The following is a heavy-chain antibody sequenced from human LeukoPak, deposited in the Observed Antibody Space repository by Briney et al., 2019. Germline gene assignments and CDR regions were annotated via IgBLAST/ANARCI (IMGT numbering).Heavy chain of an antibody. CDR1: GYSISSGYY. D-gene: IGHD3-10*01. CDR2: IYHSGST. CDR3: ARGSTMVRGILDY. V-gene: IGHV4-38-2*01. J-gene: IGHJ4*02. Sequence: SETLSLTCAVSGYSISSGYYWGWIRQPPGKGLDWIGSIYHSGSTYYNPSLKSRVTISVDTSKSQFSLKLSSVTVADTAVYYCARGSTMVRGILDYWGQGTLVTVSS.